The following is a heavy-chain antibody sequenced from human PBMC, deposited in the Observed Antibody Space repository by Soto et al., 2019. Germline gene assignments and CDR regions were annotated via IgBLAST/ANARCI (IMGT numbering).Heavy chain of an antibody. V-gene: IGHV3-48*01. J-gene: IGHJ6*03. Sequence: EVQLVESGGGLVQPGGSLRLSCAASEFTFSTYAMNWVRQAPGKGLEWVSYISSSSQNIRYADFVKGRFTISRDNAKNSLYLQMNSPRAEDTAVYYCARDQSRGQVFYYYMDVWGKGTTVTVSS. CDR3: ARDQSRGQVFYYYMDV. CDR2: ISSSSQNI. D-gene: IGHD3-10*01. CDR1: EFTFSTYA.